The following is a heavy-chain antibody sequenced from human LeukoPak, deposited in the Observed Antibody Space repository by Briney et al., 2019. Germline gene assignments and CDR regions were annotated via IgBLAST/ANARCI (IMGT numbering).Heavy chain of an antibody. CDR2: ISYDGSNK. CDR1: GFTFSSYS. V-gene: IGHV3-30-3*01. J-gene: IGHJ4*02. Sequence: GGSLRLSCAAYGFTFSSYSMQWVRQAPGKGLEWVAVISYDGSNKYYADSVKGRFTVSRDNSKNTLYLQINSLRAEDTAMFHCARDGYNFAFDYWGQGTLVTVSS. D-gene: IGHD5-24*01. CDR3: ARDGYNFAFDY.